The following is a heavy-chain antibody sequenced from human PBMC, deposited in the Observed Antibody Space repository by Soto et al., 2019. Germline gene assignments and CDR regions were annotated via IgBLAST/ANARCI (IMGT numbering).Heavy chain of an antibody. J-gene: IGHJ6*02. CDR1: GGTFGNSA. Sequence: QVQLVQSGAEVKKPGSSVTVSCKASGGTFGNSAISWVRQAPVQGLEWRGGIITISSTPDYAQKLQGRVTLTDDESTNTASRELTRLSPEDTAVYYCARYKDRQELGGNYYYGIDVWGQGTTVTVSS. CDR2: IITISSTP. V-gene: IGHV1-69*12. D-gene: IGHD3-9*01. CDR3: ARYKDRQELGGNYYYGIDV.